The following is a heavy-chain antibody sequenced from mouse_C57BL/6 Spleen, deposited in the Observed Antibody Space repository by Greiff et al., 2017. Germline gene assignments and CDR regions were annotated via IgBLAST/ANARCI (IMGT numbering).Heavy chain of an antibody. Sequence: QVQLQQPGAELVRPGTSVKLSCKASGYTFTSYWMHWVKQRPGQGLEWIGVIDPSDSYTNYNQKFKGKATLTVDTASSTAYMQLSSLTSEDSAVYSCARGDYDGGFAYWGQGTLVTVSA. CDR3: ARGDYDGGFAY. D-gene: IGHD2-4*01. J-gene: IGHJ3*01. CDR2: IDPSDSYT. V-gene: IGHV1-59*01. CDR1: GYTFTSYW.